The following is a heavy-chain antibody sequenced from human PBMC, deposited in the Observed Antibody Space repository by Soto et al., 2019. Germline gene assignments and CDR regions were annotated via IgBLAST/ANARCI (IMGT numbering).Heavy chain of an antibody. CDR2: MNPKSGNT. CDR3: ARAYGDLDV. CDR1: GYTFSSYD. V-gene: IGHV1-8*01. Sequence: QVQLVQSGAEVKKPGASVKVSCKASGYTFSSYDINWVRQATGQGREWMGWMNPKSGNTGYAQKFQGRVTMTRDTSISTAYMEVSSLRSEDTAMYYCARAYGDLDVWGQGTTVTVSS. J-gene: IGHJ6*02. D-gene: IGHD2-21*01.